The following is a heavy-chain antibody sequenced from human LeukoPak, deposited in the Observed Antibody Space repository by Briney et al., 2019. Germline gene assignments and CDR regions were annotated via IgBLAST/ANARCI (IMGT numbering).Heavy chain of an antibody. Sequence: GGSLRLSCAASGFTFSSYWMSWVRQAPGKGLEWVANIKQDGSEKYYVDSVKGRFTISRDNAKNSLYLQMNSLRAEDTAVYYCAREVYSSGYLAYFDYWGQGTPVTVSS. CDR1: GFTFSSYW. CDR2: IKQDGSEK. V-gene: IGHV3-7*01. J-gene: IGHJ4*02. CDR3: AREVYSSGYLAYFDY. D-gene: IGHD3-22*01.